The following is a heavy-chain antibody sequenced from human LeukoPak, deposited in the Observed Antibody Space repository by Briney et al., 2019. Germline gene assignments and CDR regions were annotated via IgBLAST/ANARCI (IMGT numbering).Heavy chain of an antibody. D-gene: IGHD5-24*01. V-gene: IGHV1-46*01. CDR1: GYTFTGYY. J-gene: IGHJ3*02. CDR2: INPTAGNT. Sequence: ASVKVSCKASGYTFTGYYMHWVRQAPGQGLEWMGLINPTAGNTYYAQRLQGRVTMTRNTSTSTVYMELSSLRSEDTAVYYCARIRDGYNDAYDIWGQGTMVTVPS. CDR3: ARIRDGYNDAYDI.